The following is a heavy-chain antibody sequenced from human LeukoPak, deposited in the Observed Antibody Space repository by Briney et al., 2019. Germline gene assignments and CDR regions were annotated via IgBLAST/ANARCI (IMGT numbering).Heavy chain of an antibody. D-gene: IGHD3-10*01. CDR1: GFTFSSYS. V-gene: IGHV3-21*01. Sequence: GGSLRLSCAASGFTFSSYSMNWVRQAPGKGLEWVSFIDTRASYIYYGDSVKGRFTISRDNAKNSLFLQMNGLRAEDTAVYYCARGRSITLLRGVAMSDGFDIWGQGAMVTVSS. J-gene: IGHJ3*02. CDR2: IDTRASYI. CDR3: ARGRSITLLRGVAMSDGFDI.